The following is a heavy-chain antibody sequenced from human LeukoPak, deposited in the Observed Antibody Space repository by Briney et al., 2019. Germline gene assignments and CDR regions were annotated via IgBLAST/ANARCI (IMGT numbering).Heavy chain of an antibody. Sequence: GGSLRLSCAASGFTFSSYAMSWVRQAPGKGPERVSAISGSGGSTYYADSVKGRFTISRDNSKNTLYLQMNSLRAEDTAVYYCAATVTRDAFDIWGQGTMVTVSS. CDR3: AATVTRDAFDI. CDR2: ISGSGGST. D-gene: IGHD4-17*01. CDR1: GFTFSSYA. J-gene: IGHJ3*02. V-gene: IGHV3-23*01.